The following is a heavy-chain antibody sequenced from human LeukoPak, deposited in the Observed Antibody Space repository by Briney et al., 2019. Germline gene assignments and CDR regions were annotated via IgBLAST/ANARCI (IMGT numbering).Heavy chain of an antibody. Sequence: PGGSLRLSCAASGFTFSDYYMSWIRQAPGKGLEWLSYIGSSNTIYSVDSVKGRFTISRDNAKNSLYLQMNSLRAEDTAVYYCARGSFLITFGGLIVWGQGTLVTVSS. D-gene: IGHD3-16*02. CDR3: ARGSFLITFGGLIV. J-gene: IGHJ4*02. CDR2: IGSSNTI. V-gene: IGHV3-11*04. CDR1: GFTFSDYY.